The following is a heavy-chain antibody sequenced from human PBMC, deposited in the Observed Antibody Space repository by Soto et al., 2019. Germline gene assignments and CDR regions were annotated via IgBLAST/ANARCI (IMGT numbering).Heavy chain of an antibody. CDR2: ISSSGSTI. CDR3: ARDTIRDETYYYYYGMDV. V-gene: IGHV3-48*03. CDR1: GFTFSSYE. Sequence: PGGSLRLSCAASGFTFSSYEMNWVRQAPGKGLEWVSYISSSGSTIYYADSVKGRFTISRDNAKNSLYLQMNSLRAEDMAVYYCARDTIRDETYYYYYGMDVWGQGTTVTVSS. D-gene: IGHD2-2*01. J-gene: IGHJ6*02.